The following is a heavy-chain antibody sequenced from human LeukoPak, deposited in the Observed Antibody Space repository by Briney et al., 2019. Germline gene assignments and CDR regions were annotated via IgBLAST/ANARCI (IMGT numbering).Heavy chain of an antibody. CDR3: TTVTDGGSDF. CDR1: GFTFSNAW. D-gene: IGHD2-8*01. J-gene: IGHJ4*02. CDR2: IKSKINDGTA. Sequence: GGSLRLSCAASGFTFSNAWMSCVPQAPGKGLEWVGRIKSKINDGTADYAAPVKGRFTISRDDLKNTLYLQMNSPKTEDTAVYYCTTVTDGGSDFWGQGTLVTVSS. V-gene: IGHV3-15*01.